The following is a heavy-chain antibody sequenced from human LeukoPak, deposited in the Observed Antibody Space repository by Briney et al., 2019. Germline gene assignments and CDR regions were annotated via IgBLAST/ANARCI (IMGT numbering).Heavy chain of an antibody. V-gene: IGHV1-69*04. CDR2: IIPILGIA. CDR3: ASLPHPKRGIFGVVISLFHGMDV. Sequence: SVKVSCKASGGTFSSYAISWVRQAPGQGLEWMGRIIPILGIANYAQKFQGRVTITADKSTSTAYMELSSLRSEDTAVYYCASLPHPKRGIFGVVISLFHGMDVWGQGTTVTVSS. CDR1: GGTFSSYA. D-gene: IGHD3-3*01. J-gene: IGHJ6*02.